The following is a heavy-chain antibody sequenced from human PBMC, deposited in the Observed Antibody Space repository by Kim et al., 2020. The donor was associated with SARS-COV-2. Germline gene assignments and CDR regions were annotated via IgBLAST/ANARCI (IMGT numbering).Heavy chain of an antibody. V-gene: IGHV1-3*01. J-gene: IGHJ4*02. CDR1: GYIFTAYT. Sequence: ASVKVSCKSSGYIFTAYTIQWMRQAPGQRLEWMGWINAGNGNTRYSQNFPGRVTMTSDTSASTVYMDPSSLKSEDTAVYYCARGHCSGANCYFAYWGQGTLVTVSS. CDR2: INAGNGNT. CDR3: ARGHCSGANCYFAY. D-gene: IGHD2-8*02.